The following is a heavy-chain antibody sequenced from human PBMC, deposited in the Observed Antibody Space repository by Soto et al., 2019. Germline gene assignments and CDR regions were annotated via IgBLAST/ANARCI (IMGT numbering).Heavy chain of an antibody. J-gene: IGHJ5*02. D-gene: IGHD1-26*01. CDR3: EKTIPKSGSSLFSWFET. Sequence: GESLKISCKASGYSFSSKWIGWVRQMPGKGLEWMGRIDPTDSYTNYSPSFQGHVTISVDKSSSTAYVQWSSLKASDTAMYYCEKTIPKSGSSLFSWFETWGQGTLVTVSS. V-gene: IGHV5-10-1*01. CDR1: GYSFSSKW. CDR2: IDPTDSYT.